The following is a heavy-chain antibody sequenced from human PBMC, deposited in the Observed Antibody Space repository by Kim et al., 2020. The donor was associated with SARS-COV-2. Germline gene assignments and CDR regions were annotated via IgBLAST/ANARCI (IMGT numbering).Heavy chain of an antibody. Sequence: GGSLRLYCAASGFTFSSYEMNWVRQAPGKGLEWVSYISSRGITIYYADSVKGRFTISRDNAKNSLYLQMNSLRAEDTAIYYCARGYSSGWGVTYWGQGTLVTVSS. CDR3: ARGYSSGWGVTY. D-gene: IGHD6-19*01. CDR2: ISSRGITI. CDR1: GFTFSSYE. V-gene: IGHV3-48*03. J-gene: IGHJ4*02.